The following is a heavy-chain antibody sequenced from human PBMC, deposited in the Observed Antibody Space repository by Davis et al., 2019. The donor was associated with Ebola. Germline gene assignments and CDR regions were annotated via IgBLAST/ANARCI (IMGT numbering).Heavy chain of an antibody. J-gene: IGHJ5*02. CDR1: GYTFTSYD. Sequence: ASVKVSCKASGYTFTSYDINWVRQATGQGLEWMGWMNPNSGNTGYAQKFQGRVTMTRNTSISTAYMELSRLRSDDTAVYYCARAEGSSSWYRWFDPWGQGTLVTVSS. CDR3: ARAEGSSSWYRWFDP. V-gene: IGHV1-8*01. CDR2: MNPNSGNT. D-gene: IGHD6-13*01.